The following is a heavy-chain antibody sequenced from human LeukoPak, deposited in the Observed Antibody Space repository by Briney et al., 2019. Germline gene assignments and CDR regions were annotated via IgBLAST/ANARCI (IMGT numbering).Heavy chain of an antibody. V-gene: IGHV4-34*01. D-gene: IGHD3-10*01. CDR1: GGSFSGYY. J-gene: IGHJ6*04. CDR2: INHSGST. Sequence: SETLSLTCAVYGGSFSGYYWSWIRQPPGKGLEWIGEINHSGSTNYNPSLKGRVTISVDTSKNQFSLKLSSVTAADTAVYYCARDPEYYYGSGSPFVWGKGTTVTISS. CDR3: ARDPEYYYGSGSPFV.